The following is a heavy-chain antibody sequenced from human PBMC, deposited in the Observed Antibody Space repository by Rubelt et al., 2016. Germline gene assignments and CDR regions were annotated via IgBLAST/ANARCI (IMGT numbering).Heavy chain of an antibody. CDR1: GFTFSSYA. Sequence: VQPGGSLRLSCAASGFTFSSYAMSWVRQAPGKGLEWVSAISGSGGSTYYADSVKGRFTISRDNSKNTLYLQMNSLRAEDTAVYYCARDFLDIVATIDYWGQGTLVTVSS. CDR2: ISGSGGST. J-gene: IGHJ4*02. CDR3: ARDFLDIVATIDY. D-gene: IGHD5-12*01. V-gene: IGHV3-23*01.